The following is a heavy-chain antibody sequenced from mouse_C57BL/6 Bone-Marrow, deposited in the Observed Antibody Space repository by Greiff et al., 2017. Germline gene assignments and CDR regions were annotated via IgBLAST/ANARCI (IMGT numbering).Heavy chain of an antibody. Sequence: VQLQQSGAELARPGASVKLSCKASGYTFTSYGISWVKQRPGQGLEWIGEIYPRSGNTYYNEKFKGKATLTADKSSSTAYMDLRSLTSEDSAVYFCAFQLTPFDYWGQGTTLTVSS. CDR2: IYPRSGNT. J-gene: IGHJ2*01. CDR1: GYTFTSYG. D-gene: IGHD3-3*01. CDR3: AFQLTPFDY. V-gene: IGHV1-81*01.